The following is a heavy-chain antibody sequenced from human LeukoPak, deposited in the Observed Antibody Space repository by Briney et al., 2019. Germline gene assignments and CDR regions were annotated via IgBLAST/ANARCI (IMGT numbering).Heavy chain of an antibody. D-gene: IGHD1-7*01. J-gene: IGHJ4*02. Sequence: AGGSLRLSCAASGFTFDDYAMHWVRQAPEKGLEWVSGISWNSRSIGYADSVKGRFITSRDNAKNSLYLQMNSLRVEDTALYYCAKDMRRAQYLELVYWGQGTLVTVSS. V-gene: IGHV3-9*01. CDR1: GFTFDDYA. CDR2: ISWNSRSI. CDR3: AKDMRRAQYLELVY.